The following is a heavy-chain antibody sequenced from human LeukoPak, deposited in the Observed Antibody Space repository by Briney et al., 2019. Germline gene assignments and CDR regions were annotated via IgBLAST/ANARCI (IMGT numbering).Heavy chain of an antibody. CDR3: ARHGAYDFWSGYLDY. V-gene: IGHV4-4*02. CDR2: IYYSGST. CDR1: GGSISSSNW. D-gene: IGHD3-3*01. J-gene: IGHJ4*02. Sequence: PSETLSLTCAVSGGSISSSNWWSWVRQPPGKGLEWIGYIYYSGSTNYNPSLKSRVTISVDTSKNQFSLKLSSVTAADTAVYYCARHGAYDFWSGYLDYWGQGTLVTVSS.